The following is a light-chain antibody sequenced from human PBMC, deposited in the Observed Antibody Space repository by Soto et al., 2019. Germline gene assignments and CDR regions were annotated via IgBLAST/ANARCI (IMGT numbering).Light chain of an antibody. CDR3: CSYAGSSTPYV. CDR1: TIDDGTSNY. V-gene: IGLV2-11*01. J-gene: IGLJ1*01. CDR2: DVS. Sequence: QSALTQPRSVSGSPGQSVTISCTGPTIDDGTSNYVSWYQQHPGKVPKLMIYDVSERPSGVPDRFSGSKSGNTASLTISGLQAEDEADYYCCSYAGSSTPYVFGTGTKVTVL.